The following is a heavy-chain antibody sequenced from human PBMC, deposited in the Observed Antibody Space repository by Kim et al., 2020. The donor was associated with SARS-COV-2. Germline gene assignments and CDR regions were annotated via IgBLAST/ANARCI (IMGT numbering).Heavy chain of an antibody. CDR2: IYYSGST. J-gene: IGHJ4*02. CDR3: ARARRDGYSLFDY. D-gene: IGHD4-4*01. Sequence: SETLSLTCTVSGGSISSSSYYWGWIRQPPGKGLEWIGSIYYSGSTYYNPSLKSRVTISVDTSKNQFSLKLSSVTAADTAVYYCARARRDGYSLFDYWGQGTLVTVSS. CDR1: GGSISSSSYY. V-gene: IGHV4-39*07.